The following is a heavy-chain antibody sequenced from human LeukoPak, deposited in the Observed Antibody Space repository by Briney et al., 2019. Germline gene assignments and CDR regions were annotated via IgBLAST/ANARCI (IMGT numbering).Heavy chain of an antibody. Sequence: GSLRLSCVASGFTFSDYYMNWIRQAPGQGLEFVSHINSSSYYTNYADSVRGRFTISRDNAKNSLYLQMNSLSAEDTAVYYCARGAKYCSSTSCYEDAFDFWGQGTMVTVSS. J-gene: IGHJ3*01. CDR3: ARGAKYCSSTSCYEDAFDF. D-gene: IGHD2-2*01. CDR1: GFTFSDYY. V-gene: IGHV3-11*05. CDR2: INSSSYYT.